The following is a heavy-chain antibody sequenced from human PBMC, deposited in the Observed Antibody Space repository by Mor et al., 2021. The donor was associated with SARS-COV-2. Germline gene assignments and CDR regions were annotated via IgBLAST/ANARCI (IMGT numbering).Heavy chain of an antibody. CDR2: ILYGGST. CDR3: AREVAGNEGPEWFDP. V-gene: IGHV4-59*01. J-gene: IGHJ5*02. D-gene: IGHD6-19*01. Sequence: GSILYGGSTNYNPSLKSRVTISVDTSKNQFSLKLSSVTAADTAVYYCAREVAGNEGPEWFDPWGQGTLVTVSS.